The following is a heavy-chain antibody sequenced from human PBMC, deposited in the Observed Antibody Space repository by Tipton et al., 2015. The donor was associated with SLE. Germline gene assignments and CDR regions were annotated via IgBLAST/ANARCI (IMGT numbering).Heavy chain of an antibody. CDR1: GGSFRGYY. CDR2: INHSGST. V-gene: IGHV4-34*01. J-gene: IGHJ4*02. Sequence: TLSLTCAVYGGSFRGYYWSWNRQPSGRGLEWIGEINHSGSTNYNPSLKSRVIISVDTSKTQFSLKLSSVTAADTAVYYCATPGYCSGGSCYPALGYWGQGTLVTVSS. D-gene: IGHD2-15*01. CDR3: ATPGYCSGGSCYPALGY.